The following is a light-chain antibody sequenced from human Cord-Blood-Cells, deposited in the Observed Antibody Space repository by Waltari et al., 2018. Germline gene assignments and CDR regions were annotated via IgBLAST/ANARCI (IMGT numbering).Light chain of an antibody. J-gene: IGKJ1*01. CDR2: DAS. V-gene: IGKV1-5*01. Sequence: DIQMTQSPSTLSASVGDRVTLTCRASQSISGWLAWYQQKPGKAPKLLIYDASSLESGVPSRFSGSGSGTEFTLTISSLQPDDFATYYCQQYNSYSPRTFGQGTKVEIK. CDR3: QQYNSYSPRT. CDR1: QSISGW.